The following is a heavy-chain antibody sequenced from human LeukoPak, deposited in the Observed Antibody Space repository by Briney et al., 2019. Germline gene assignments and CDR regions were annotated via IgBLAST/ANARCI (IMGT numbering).Heavy chain of an antibody. CDR3: ASTPCSGGSCHGNYYYYMDV. Sequence: SVKVSCKASGGTFSSYAISWVRQAPGQGLEWMGGIIPIFGTANYAQKFQGRVTITTDESTSTAYMELCSLRSEDTAVYYCASTPCSGGSCHGNYYYYMDVWGKGTTVTVSS. CDR2: IIPIFGTA. V-gene: IGHV1-69*05. J-gene: IGHJ6*03. D-gene: IGHD2-15*01. CDR1: GGTFSSYA.